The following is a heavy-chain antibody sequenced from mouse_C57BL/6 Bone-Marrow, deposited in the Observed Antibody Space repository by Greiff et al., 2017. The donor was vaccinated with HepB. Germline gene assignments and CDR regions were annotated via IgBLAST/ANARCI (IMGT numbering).Heavy chain of an antibody. Sequence: VQLVESGAELVKPGASVKMSCKASGYTFTTYPIEWMKQNHGKSLEWIGNFHPYNDDTKYNEKFKGKATLTVEKSSSTVYLELSRLTSDDSAVYYCARGRNGLAAPFDVWGTGTTVTVSS. CDR2: FHPYNDDT. CDR1: GYTFTTYP. D-gene: IGHD3-1*01. V-gene: IGHV1-47*01. CDR3: ARGRNGLAAPFDV. J-gene: IGHJ1*03.